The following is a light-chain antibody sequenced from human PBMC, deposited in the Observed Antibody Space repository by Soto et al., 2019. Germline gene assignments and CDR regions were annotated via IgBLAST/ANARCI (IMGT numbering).Light chain of an antibody. CDR3: CSYAGGYSWV. Sequence: QSALTQPASVSGSPGQSITISCTGTSSDVGTYNLVSWYQQHPGKAPKLMIYEGSKRPSGVSNRFSCSKSGNTASLTVSGLQAEEEADYYCCSYAGGYSWVFGGGTKLTVL. CDR1: SSDVGTYNL. CDR2: EGS. V-gene: IGLV2-23*01. J-gene: IGLJ3*02.